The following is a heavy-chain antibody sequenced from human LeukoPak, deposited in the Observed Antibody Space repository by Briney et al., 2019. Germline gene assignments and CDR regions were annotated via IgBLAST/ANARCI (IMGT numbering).Heavy chain of an antibody. D-gene: IGHD2-15*01. Sequence: GSLRLPCAASGFTFHDYTMHWVRQAPGKGLEWVSLISWDGGSTYYADSVKGRFTISRDNSQNSLYLPINSLRTEDTALYYCAKGGCSGGSCYSDLDYWGQGTLVTVSS. CDR3: AKGGCSGGSCYSDLDY. J-gene: IGHJ4*02. CDR1: GFTFHDYT. CDR2: ISWDGGST. V-gene: IGHV3-43*01.